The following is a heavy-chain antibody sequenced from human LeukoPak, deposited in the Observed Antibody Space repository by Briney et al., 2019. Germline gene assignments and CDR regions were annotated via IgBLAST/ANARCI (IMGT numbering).Heavy chain of an antibody. Sequence: ASVKVSCEASGYTFTGYYMHWVRQAPGQGLEWMGRINPNSGGTNYAQKFQGRVTMTRDTSISTAYMELSRLRSDDTAAYYCARVDWVRGVISDYWGQGTLVTVSS. CDR2: INPNSGGT. V-gene: IGHV1-2*06. CDR3: ARVDWVRGVISDY. J-gene: IGHJ4*02. CDR1: GYTFTGYY. D-gene: IGHD3-10*01.